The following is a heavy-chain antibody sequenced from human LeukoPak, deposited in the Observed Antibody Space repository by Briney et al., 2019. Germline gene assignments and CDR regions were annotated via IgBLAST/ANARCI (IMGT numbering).Heavy chain of an antibody. J-gene: IGHJ2*01. D-gene: IGHD3-3*01. CDR1: GGSISSYY. Sequence: NPSETLSLTCTVSGGSISSYYWSWIRQPPGKGLEWIGSIYYSGSTDYNPSLKSRVIISVDTSQNQFSLSLISVTAADTAVYYCARDGVSALNLYSDLWGRGTLVTVSS. CDR3: ARDGVSALNLYSDL. CDR2: IYYSGST. V-gene: IGHV4-59*01.